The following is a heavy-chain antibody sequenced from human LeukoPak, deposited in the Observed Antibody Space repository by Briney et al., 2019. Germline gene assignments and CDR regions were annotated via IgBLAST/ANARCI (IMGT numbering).Heavy chain of an antibody. CDR3: ARFHISTGFFDF. D-gene: IGHD3-9*01. J-gene: IGHJ4*02. CDR1: GASVINGSYS. CDR2: MFYRGST. V-gene: IGHV4-61*01. Sequence: SETLSLTFSVPGASVINGSYSSNWIRQPPGKGLEWIGYMFYRGSTNYNPSLKSRVTISVDSSKNEFSLNLSSVTAADTAVYYCARFHISTGFFDFWGQGTLVTVSS.